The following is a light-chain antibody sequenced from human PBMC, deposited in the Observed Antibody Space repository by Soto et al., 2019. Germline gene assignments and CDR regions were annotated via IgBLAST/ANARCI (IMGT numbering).Light chain of an antibody. J-gene: IGKJ3*01. Sequence: EIVLTQSPGTLSLSPGERATLSCRASQSVSSSYLAWYQQKPGQAPRLLIDGASSRATGIPDRFSGSGSGTDFTLTISRREPEDFAVYYCQQYGSSPPATFGHGTKVDIK. V-gene: IGKV3-20*01. CDR3: QQYGSSPPAT. CDR2: GAS. CDR1: QSVSSSY.